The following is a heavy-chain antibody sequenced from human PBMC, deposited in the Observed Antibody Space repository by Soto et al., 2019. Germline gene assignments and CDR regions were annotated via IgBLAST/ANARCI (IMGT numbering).Heavy chain of an antibody. Sequence: GGSLRLSCAASGFTFDDYAMHWVRQAPGKGLEWVSGISWNSGSIGYADSVKGRFTISRDNAKNSLYLQMNSLRAEDTALYYCAKFIWVGYCSGGSCYPGAFDIWGQGTMVTVSS. CDR3: AKFIWVGYCSGGSCYPGAFDI. J-gene: IGHJ3*02. CDR1: GFTFDDYA. CDR2: ISWNSGSI. V-gene: IGHV3-9*01. D-gene: IGHD2-15*01.